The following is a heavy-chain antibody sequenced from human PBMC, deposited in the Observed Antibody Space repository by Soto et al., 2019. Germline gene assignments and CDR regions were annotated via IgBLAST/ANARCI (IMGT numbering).Heavy chain of an antibody. CDR2: ISYDGSNK. V-gene: IGHV3-30*18. CDR3: AKDGGYDFWSGYSY. CDR1: GFTFSSYG. Sequence: QVQLVASGGGVVQPGRSLRLSCAASGFTFSSYGMHWVRQAPGKGLEWVAVISYDGSNKYYADSVKGRFTISRDNSKNTLYLQMNSLRAEDTAVYYCAKDGGYDFWSGYSYWGQGTLVTVSS. J-gene: IGHJ4*02. D-gene: IGHD3-3*01.